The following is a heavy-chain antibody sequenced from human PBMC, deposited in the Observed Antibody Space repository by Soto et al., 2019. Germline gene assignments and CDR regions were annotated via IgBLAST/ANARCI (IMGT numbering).Heavy chain of an antibody. CDR3: AKATLEVGYGMDV. J-gene: IGHJ6*02. CDR1: GFTFSSYA. Sequence: GGSLRLSCAASGFTFSSYAMSWVRQAPGKGLEWVSAISGSGGSTYYANSLKGRFTISRDKSKNTLYLQMNSLRAEDTAVYYCAKATLEVGYGMDVWGQGTTVTVSS. D-gene: IGHD2-21*01. V-gene: IGHV3-23*01. CDR2: ISGSGGST.